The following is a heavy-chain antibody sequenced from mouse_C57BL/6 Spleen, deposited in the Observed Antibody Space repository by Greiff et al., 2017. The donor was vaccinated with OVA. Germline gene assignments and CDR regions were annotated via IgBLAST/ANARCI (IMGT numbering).Heavy chain of an antibody. Sequence: VKLMESGPELVKPGASVKISCKASGYSFTSYYIHWVKQRPGQGLEWIGWIYPGSGNTKYNEKFKGKATLTADTSSSTAYMQLSSLASEDSAVYYCARGGYSEDYWGQGTTLTVSS. CDR3: ARGGYSEDY. D-gene: IGHD2-14*01. CDR2: IYPGSGNT. CDR1: GYSFTSYY. V-gene: IGHV1-66*01. J-gene: IGHJ2*01.